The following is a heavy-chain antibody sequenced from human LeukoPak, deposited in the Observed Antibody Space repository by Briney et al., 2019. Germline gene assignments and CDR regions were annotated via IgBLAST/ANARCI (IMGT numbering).Heavy chain of an antibody. V-gene: IGHV3-30*04. CDR1: GFTFDIYA. D-gene: IGHD2-15*01. CDR2: MSYDGSNK. Sequence: PGGSLRLSCAASGFTFDIYAMHWVRQAPGKGLEWVAVMSYDGSNKYYADSVKGRFTISRDNSRNTLHLQMSSLRVADTAIYYCAXDXVQHCSSGSCYVIDNWGPGTLVAVSS. CDR3: AXDXVQHCSSGSCYVIDN. J-gene: IGHJ4*02.